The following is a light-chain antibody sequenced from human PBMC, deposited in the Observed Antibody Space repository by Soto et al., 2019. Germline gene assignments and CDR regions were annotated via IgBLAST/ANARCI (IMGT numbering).Light chain of an antibody. V-gene: IGKV1-39*01. CDR2: GAS. CDR1: QSISSY. Sequence: DVQMSQCPSSLSASVGDRVTITCRASQSISSYLYWYQQKPGKAPKLLIYGASSLHSGVPSRFGGSGSGTDFTLTISSLQPEDFATYFCQQSYSNPRTFGQGTKVDIK. J-gene: IGKJ1*01. CDR3: QQSYSNPRT.